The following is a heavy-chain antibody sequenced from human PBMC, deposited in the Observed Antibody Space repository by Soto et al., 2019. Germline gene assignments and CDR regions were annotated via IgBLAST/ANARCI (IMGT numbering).Heavy chain of an antibody. CDR2: IYYSGST. Sequence: HSETLSLTCTVSGGSISSGGYYGSWIRQHPGKGLEWIGYIYYSGSTYYNPSLKSRVTISVDTSKNQFSLKLSSVTAADTAVYYCARFPRMGYCSGGSCPVDYWGQGTLVTVSS. CDR1: GGSISSGGYY. D-gene: IGHD2-15*01. CDR3: ARFPRMGYCSGGSCPVDY. J-gene: IGHJ4*02. V-gene: IGHV4-31*03.